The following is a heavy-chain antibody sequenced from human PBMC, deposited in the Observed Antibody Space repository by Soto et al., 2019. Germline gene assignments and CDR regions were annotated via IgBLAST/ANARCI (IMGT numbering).Heavy chain of an antibody. CDR1: GFTFSSYA. CDR2: ISGSGGST. J-gene: IGHJ4*02. Sequence: GGSLRLSCAASGFTFSSYAMSWVRQAPGKGLEWVSAISGSGGSTYYADSVKGRFTISRDNSKNTLYLQMNSLRAEDTAVYYCAKDRRLYGSGSSDFDYWGQGTLVTVSS. CDR3: AKDRRLYGSGSSDFDY. D-gene: IGHD3-10*01. V-gene: IGHV3-23*01.